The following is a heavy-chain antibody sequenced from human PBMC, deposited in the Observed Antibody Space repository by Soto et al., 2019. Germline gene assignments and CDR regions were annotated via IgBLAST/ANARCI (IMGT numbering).Heavy chain of an antibody. D-gene: IGHD3-22*01. J-gene: IGHJ4*01. Sequence: PSETLSLTCTVSGGSISSSSYYWGWIRQPPGKGLEWIWSIYYSGSTYYNPSLKSRVTISVDTSKNQFSLKLSSVTAADTAVYYCARRTITTIAMVTPFDYWGHGPLITVPP. CDR2: IYYSGST. V-gene: IGHV4-39*01. CDR3: ARRTITTIAMVTPFDY. CDR1: GGSISSSSYY.